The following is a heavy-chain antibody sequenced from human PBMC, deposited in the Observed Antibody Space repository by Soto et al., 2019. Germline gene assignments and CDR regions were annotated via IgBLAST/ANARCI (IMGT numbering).Heavy chain of an antibody. J-gene: IGHJ4*02. D-gene: IGHD3-16*01. CDR2: IRGSGGRS. CDR1: GFTFSNYA. CDR3: AKAYFVWSSEQPYYFDY. V-gene: IGHV3-23*01. Sequence: EVQLLDSGGGLVQPGGSLRLSCAASGFTFSNYAMTWVRQGPGKGLEWVSGIRGSGGRSYYADSVKGRFTISRDNSKITLYLQMNSLRAEDTAVYYCAKAYFVWSSEQPYYFDYWGQGTLVTVSS.